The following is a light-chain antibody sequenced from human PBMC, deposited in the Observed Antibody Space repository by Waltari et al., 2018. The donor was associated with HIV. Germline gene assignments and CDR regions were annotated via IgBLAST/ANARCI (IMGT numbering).Light chain of an antibody. CDR2: KDS. J-gene: IGLJ3*02. V-gene: IGLV3-16*01. Sequence: SYELTQPPSVSVSLGQMARITCSGEALPKKYAYWYQQKPGQFPVLEIYKDSERPSGIPERFTGSSSGTIVTLTISGGQAEDEADYYCLSADSSGTYRRVFGGGTKLTVL. CDR1: ALPKKY. CDR3: LSADSSGTYRRV.